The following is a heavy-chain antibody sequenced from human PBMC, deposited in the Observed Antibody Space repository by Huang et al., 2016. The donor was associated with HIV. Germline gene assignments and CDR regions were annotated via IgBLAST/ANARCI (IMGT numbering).Heavy chain of an antibody. CDR2: IYYKGST. CDR3: ARHREGPVAYYSGWGSHLNYMDV. J-gene: IGHJ6*03. D-gene: IGHD3-10*01. V-gene: IGHV4-39*01. Sequence: QLLLQESGPGLVKPSEALALTCAVSGGSIRSSDYHWGWIRQPPGKGVAWIGSIYYKGSTHYSPSLKSRVTIAVDTSKNLFFLNLTSMTAADTAVYYCARHREGPVAYYSGWGSHLNYMDVWGRGRTVVVSS. CDR1: GGSIRSSDYH.